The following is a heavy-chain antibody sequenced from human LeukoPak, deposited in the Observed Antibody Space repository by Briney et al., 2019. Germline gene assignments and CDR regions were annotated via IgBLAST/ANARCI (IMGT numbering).Heavy chain of an antibody. V-gene: IGHV1-3*01. Sequence: ASVKVSCKASGCTFTSYAMHWVRQAPGQRLEWMGWINAGNGNTKYSQKFQGRVTITRDTSASTAYMELSSLRSEDTAVYYCARGPLPYSSSGYFDYWGQGTLVTVSS. CDR3: ARGPLPYSSSGYFDY. CDR2: INAGNGNT. D-gene: IGHD6-6*01. J-gene: IGHJ4*02. CDR1: GCTFTSYA.